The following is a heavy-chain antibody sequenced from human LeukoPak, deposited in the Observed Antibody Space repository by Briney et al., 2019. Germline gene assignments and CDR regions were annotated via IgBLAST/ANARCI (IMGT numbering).Heavy chain of an antibody. D-gene: IGHD6-13*01. J-gene: IGHJ4*02. CDR1: GYSISSGFY. V-gene: IGHV4-38-2*02. Sequence: SETLSLTCTVSGYSISSGFYWGWIRQPPGKGLEWIGSIYHTGSTYSNPSLKSRVTISVDTSKNQFSLKLSSVTAADTAVYYCARGGGSSWYFDFDYWGQGTLVTVSS. CDR2: IYHTGST. CDR3: ARGGGSSWYFDFDY.